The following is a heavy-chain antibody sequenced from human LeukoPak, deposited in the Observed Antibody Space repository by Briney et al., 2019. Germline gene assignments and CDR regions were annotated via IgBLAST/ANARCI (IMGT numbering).Heavy chain of an antibody. CDR2: ISYDGSNK. Sequence: GGSLRLSCAASGFTFSSYGMHWVRQAPGKGLEWVAVISYDGSNKYYADSVKGRFTISRDNSKNTLYLQMNSLRAEDTAVYYCARGPRTWRPFDIWGQGTMVTVSS. V-gene: IGHV3-30*03. CDR3: ARGPRTWRPFDI. J-gene: IGHJ3*02. D-gene: IGHD1-1*01. CDR1: GFTFSSYG.